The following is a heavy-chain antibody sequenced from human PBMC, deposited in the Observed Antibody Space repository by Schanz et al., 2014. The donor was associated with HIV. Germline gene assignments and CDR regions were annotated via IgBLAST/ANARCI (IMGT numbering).Heavy chain of an antibody. Sequence: QVQLVQSGAEVKKPGASVKVSCKASGYTFIGYYMHWVRQAPGQGLEWMGWINPNSGGTNYAQKFQGRVTMTRDTSISTAYMELSRLRSDDTAVYYCARGRSGYCSGGSCPYGRYYFDYWGQGTLVTVSS. CDR1: GYTFIGYY. V-gene: IGHV1-2*02. J-gene: IGHJ4*02. D-gene: IGHD2-15*01. CDR3: ARGRSGYCSGGSCPYGRYYFDY. CDR2: INPNSGGT.